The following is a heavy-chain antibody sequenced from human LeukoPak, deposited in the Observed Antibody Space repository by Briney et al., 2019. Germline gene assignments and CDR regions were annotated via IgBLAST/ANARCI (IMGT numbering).Heavy chain of an antibody. CDR2: ISPSGAST. Sequence: ASVKVSCKASGYTFTAYAMIWVRQAPGQGLEWMGMISPSGASTSYAQKFQGRVTMTRDVSTSTAYMELSRLRFEDTAVYYCARQGYTNNLGGYFGDKDDGFDLWGQGTMVTVSS. D-gene: IGHD3-9*01. CDR3: ARQGYTNNLGGYFGDKDDGFDL. V-gene: IGHV1-46*01. J-gene: IGHJ3*01. CDR1: GYTFTAYA.